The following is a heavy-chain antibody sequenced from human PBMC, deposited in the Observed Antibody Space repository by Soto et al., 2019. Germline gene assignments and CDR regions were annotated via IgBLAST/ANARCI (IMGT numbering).Heavy chain of an antibody. Sequence: SVKVSCKASGGTFSSYAISWVRQAPGQGLEWMGGIIPIFGTANYAQKFQGRVTITADESTSTAYMELSSLRSEDTAVYYCARDDSSGYSLGYFDYWGPGTLVTVSS. V-gene: IGHV1-69*13. D-gene: IGHD3-22*01. CDR2: IIPIFGTA. CDR1: GGTFSSYA. CDR3: ARDDSSGYSLGYFDY. J-gene: IGHJ4*02.